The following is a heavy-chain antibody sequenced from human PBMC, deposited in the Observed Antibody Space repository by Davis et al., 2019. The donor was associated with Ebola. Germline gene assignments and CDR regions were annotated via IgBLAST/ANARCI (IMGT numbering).Heavy chain of an antibody. CDR1: GGTFRSYA. J-gene: IGHJ4*02. D-gene: IGHD4-23*01. V-gene: IGHV1-69*13. CDR3: ARELRWCLRY. CDR2: IIPIFGTA. Sequence: SVTVSCNASGGTFRSYAISWVRQAPGQGLEWMGGIIPIFGTANYAQKLQGRVTITADESTSTAYMELSSLRSEDTAVYYCARELRWCLRYWGQGTLVTVSS.